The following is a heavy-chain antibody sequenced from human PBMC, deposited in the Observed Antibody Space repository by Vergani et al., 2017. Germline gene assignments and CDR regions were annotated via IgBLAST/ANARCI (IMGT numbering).Heavy chain of an antibody. CDR2: INHSGST. J-gene: IGHJ2*01. CDR1: GGSFSGYY. D-gene: IGHD2-2*01. V-gene: IGHV4-34*01. Sequence: QVQLQQWGAGLLKPSETLSLTCAVYGGSFSGYYWSWIRQPPGKGLEWIGEINHSGSTNYNPSLKSRVTISVDTSKNQFSLKLSSVTAADTAVYYCARKRWGYCSSTSCYGGDWYFDLWGRGTLVTVSS. CDR3: ARKRWGYCSSTSCYGGDWYFDL.